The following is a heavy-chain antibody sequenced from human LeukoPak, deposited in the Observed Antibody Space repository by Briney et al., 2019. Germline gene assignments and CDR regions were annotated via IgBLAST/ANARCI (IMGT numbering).Heavy chain of an antibody. CDR1: GFTFSDYY. V-gene: IGHV3-11*01. CDR2: ISSSGSTI. J-gene: IGHJ6*02. D-gene: IGHD3-10*01. Sequence: GGSLRLSCAASGFTFSDYYMSWIRQAPGKGLEWVSYISSSGSTIYYADSVKGRFTISRDNAKNSLYLQMNSLRAEDTAVYYCASYTRVRGVIMRDSYYYYGMDVWGQGTTVTVSS. CDR3: ASYTRVRGVIMRDSYYYYGMDV.